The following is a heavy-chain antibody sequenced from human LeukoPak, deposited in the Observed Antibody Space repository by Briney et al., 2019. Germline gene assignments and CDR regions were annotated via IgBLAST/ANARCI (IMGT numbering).Heavy chain of an antibody. D-gene: IGHD6-19*01. CDR2: INHSGST. Sequence: SETLSLTCTVSGGSISSYYWSWIRQPPGKGLEWIGEINHSGSTNYNPSLKSRVTISVDTSKNQFSLKLSSVTAADTAVYYCARGAVAGFYYYYGMDVWGQGTTVTVSS. CDR1: GGSISSYY. J-gene: IGHJ6*02. CDR3: ARGAVAGFYYYYGMDV. V-gene: IGHV4-34*01.